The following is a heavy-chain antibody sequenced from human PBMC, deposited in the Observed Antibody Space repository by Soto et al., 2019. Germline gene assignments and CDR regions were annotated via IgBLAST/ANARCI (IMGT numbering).Heavy chain of an antibody. CDR3: ASDRSTSWYSYDYHGMDV. CDR2: INQDGSEK. J-gene: IGHJ6*02. Sequence: EVQLVESGGGLVQPGGSLRLSCGASGFTFRTYWLSWVRQVPGKGLEWVANINQDGSEKNYVDSVKGRFTISRDNAKNFLYLQVSSLRAEDTALYYCASDRSTSWYSYDYHGMDVWGHGTTVTVS. CDR1: GFTFRTYW. D-gene: IGHD5-18*01. V-gene: IGHV3-7*05.